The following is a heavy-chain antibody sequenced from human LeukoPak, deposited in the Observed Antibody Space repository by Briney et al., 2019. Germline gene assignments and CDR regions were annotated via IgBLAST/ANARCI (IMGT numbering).Heavy chain of an antibody. CDR3: ASSNGSGYYYYYYMDA. CDR1: GGSISSYY. CDR2: IYYSGST. V-gene: IGHV4-59*01. Sequence: SETLSLTCTVSGGSISSYYWSWIRQPPGKGLEWIGYIYYSGSTNYNPSLKSRVTISVDTSKNQFSLKLSSVTAADTAVYYCASSNGSGYYYYYYMDAWGKGTTVTVSS. D-gene: IGHD3-10*01. J-gene: IGHJ6*03.